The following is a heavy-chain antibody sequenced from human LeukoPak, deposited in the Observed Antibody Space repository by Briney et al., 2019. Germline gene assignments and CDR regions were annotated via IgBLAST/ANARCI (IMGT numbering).Heavy chain of an antibody. V-gene: IGHV3-72*01. CDR3: AMRSGYQLDY. Sequence: PGGSQRLSCAASGFKFSDHYIDWVRQAPGKGLEWVGRSRNKASSYTTEYAASVEGRFTISRDVSESSLYLQMNSLRTEDTAVYYCAMRSGYQLDYWGQGTLVTVSS. J-gene: IGHJ4*02. D-gene: IGHD5-12*01. CDR2: SRNKASSYTT. CDR1: GFKFSDHY.